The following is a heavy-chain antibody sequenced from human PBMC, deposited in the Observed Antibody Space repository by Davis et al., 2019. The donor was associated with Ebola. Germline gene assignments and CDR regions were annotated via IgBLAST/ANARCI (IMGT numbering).Heavy chain of an antibody. V-gene: IGHV3-53*01. D-gene: IGHD3-10*01. CDR3: ARLLWFGEFIYYYYGMDV. J-gene: IGHJ6*02. CDR2: IYSGGST. CDR1: GFTVSSNY. Sequence: GESLKISCAASGFTVSSNYMSWVRQAPGKGLEWVSVIYSGGSTSYADSVKGRFTISRHNSKNTLYLQMNSLRAEDTAVYYCARLLWFGEFIYYYYGMDVWGQGTTVNVSS.